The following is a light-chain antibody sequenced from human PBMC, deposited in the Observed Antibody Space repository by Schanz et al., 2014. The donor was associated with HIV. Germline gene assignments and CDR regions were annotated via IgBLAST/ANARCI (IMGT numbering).Light chain of an antibody. CDR3: AAWDVSLNGPV. Sequence: QSVLTQPPSVSGTPGQKVNISCSGSSSNIGNNAVSWYQLLPGTAPRLLIHGDNQRPSGVPDRFSGSKSGTSASLAISGLQSEDEGDYYCAAWDVSLNGPVFGGGTKLTVL. CDR2: GDN. V-gene: IGLV1-44*01. J-gene: IGLJ2*01. CDR1: SSNIGNNA.